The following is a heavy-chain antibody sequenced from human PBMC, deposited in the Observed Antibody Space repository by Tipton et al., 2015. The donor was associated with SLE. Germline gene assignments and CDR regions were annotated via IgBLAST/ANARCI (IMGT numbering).Heavy chain of an antibody. V-gene: IGHV3-23*03. CDR3: AVGVPGSYGGLLDY. D-gene: IGHD1-26*01. CDR1: GFTFSSYA. J-gene: IGHJ4*02. Sequence: GSLRLSCAASGFTFSSYAMSWVRQAPGKGLEWVSVIYSGGSTYYADSVKGRFTISRDNSKNTLYLQMNSLRAEDTAVYYCAVGVPGSYGGLLDYWGQGTLVTVSP. CDR2: IYSGGST.